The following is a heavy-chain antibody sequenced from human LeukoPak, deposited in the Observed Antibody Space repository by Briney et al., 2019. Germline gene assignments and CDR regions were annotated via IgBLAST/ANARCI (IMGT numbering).Heavy chain of an antibody. J-gene: IGHJ3*02. CDR3: ARLITGTTAAFDI. CDR2: VYTSGST. Sequence: PSETLSLTCTVSGGSISGYYWSSIRQPAGKGLEWIGRVYTSGSTHYNPSLKSRVTMSVDTSKNQFSLKLSSVTAADTAVYYCARLITGTTAAFDIWGQGTMVTVSS. V-gene: IGHV4-4*07. CDR1: GGSISGYY. D-gene: IGHD1-7*01.